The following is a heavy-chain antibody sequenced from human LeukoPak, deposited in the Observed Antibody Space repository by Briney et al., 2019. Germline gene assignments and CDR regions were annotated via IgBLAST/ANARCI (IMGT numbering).Heavy chain of an antibody. D-gene: IGHD1-26*01. CDR3: ARGGSYLSAFDI. CDR1: GFTFSAYT. V-gene: IGHV3-21*04. CDR2: ISSRSGYI. Sequence: PGGSLRLSCAASGFTFSAYTMNWVRQAPGKGLEWVSSISSRSGYIYYADSVKGRFTISRDNAKNSLYLQMNSLRAEDTAVYYCARGGSYLSAFDIWGQGTMVTVSS. J-gene: IGHJ3*02.